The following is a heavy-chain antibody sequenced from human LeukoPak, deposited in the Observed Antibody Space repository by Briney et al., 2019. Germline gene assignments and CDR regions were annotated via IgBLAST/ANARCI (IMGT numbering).Heavy chain of an antibody. D-gene: IGHD3-22*01. V-gene: IGHV3-53*01. J-gene: IGHJ4*02. CDR3: ASTGSGYRERHFYY. CDR2: LYTGGDT. Sequence: GGSLRLSCAASGFTVSRNYMSWVRQAPGKGLEWVSVLYTGGDTYYADSLKGRFTISRDNSKNTLYLQMNSLRAEDTAVYYCASTGSGYRERHFYYWGQGTLVTVSS. CDR1: GFTVSRNY.